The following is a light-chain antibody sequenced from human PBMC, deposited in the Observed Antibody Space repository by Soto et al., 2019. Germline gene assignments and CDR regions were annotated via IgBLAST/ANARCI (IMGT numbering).Light chain of an antibody. CDR2: DVS. CDR1: QSISTY. J-gene: IGKJ2*01. Sequence: EIVLTQSPATLSLSPGERATLYCRASQSISTYLAWYQQKPGQPPRLLIYDVSNRATGIPARFSGSGSGTDFTLTISSLEPEDFAVYYCQQRSNWPMYTFGQGTKLEIK. CDR3: QQRSNWPMYT. V-gene: IGKV3-11*01.